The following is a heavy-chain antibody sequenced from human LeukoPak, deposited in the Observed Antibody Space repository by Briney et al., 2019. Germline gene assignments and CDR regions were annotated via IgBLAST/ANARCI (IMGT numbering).Heavy chain of an antibody. Sequence: GASVKVSCKASGGTFSSYAISWVRQAPGQGLEWMGGIIPIFGTANYAQKFQGRVTITADESTSTAYMELSSLRSEDTAVYYCARSPYSGYDFDYWGQGTLVTVSP. CDR3: ARSPYSGYDFDY. J-gene: IGHJ4*02. CDR2: IIPIFGTA. D-gene: IGHD5-12*01. V-gene: IGHV1-69*01. CDR1: GGTFSSYA.